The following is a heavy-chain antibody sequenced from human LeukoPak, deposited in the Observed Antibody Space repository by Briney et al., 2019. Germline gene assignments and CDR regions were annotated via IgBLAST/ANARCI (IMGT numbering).Heavy chain of an antibody. D-gene: IGHD3-10*01. CDR2: IYAGGTT. Sequence: GGSLRLSCAGSGFSFDGYAMHWVRQAPGKGLEWVSVIYAGGTTAYADSVEGTFAISRDNSKNTMYLQMNSLRAEDTAVYYCASSITMLRGVLEHWGQGTLVTVSS. J-gene: IGHJ1*01. V-gene: IGHV3-66*01. CDR3: ASSITMLRGVLEH. CDR1: GFSFDGYA.